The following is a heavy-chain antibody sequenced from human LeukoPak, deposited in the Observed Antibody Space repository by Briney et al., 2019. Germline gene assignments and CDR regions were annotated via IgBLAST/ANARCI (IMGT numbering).Heavy chain of an antibody. D-gene: IGHD5-12*01. CDR3: AKDRTRYTGYVHFDY. Sequence: GSLRLSCAASGFTFSNHAMSWVRQAPGQGLEWVSSFSGSGDSTSYADSVKGRFTISRDNSKNTLSLEMNSLRAEDTAVYYCAKDRTRYTGYVHFDYWGQGTLVTVSS. J-gene: IGHJ4*02. V-gene: IGHV3-23*01. CDR1: GFTFSNHA. CDR2: FSGSGDST.